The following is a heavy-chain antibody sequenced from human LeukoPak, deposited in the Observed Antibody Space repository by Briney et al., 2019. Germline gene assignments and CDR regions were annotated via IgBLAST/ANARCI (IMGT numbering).Heavy chain of an antibody. CDR3: AKDAQRGFDYSNSLEY. CDR2: IWSDSGNK. V-gene: IGHV3-33*06. CDR1: GFTFNHYG. D-gene: IGHD4-11*01. Sequence: GGSLRLSCEASGFTFNHYGMHWVRQAPGKGLEWVAVIWSDSGNKFYADSVRGRFTISRDDSRKTLFLQMDSLTAEDTAVYYCAKDAQRGFDYSNSLEYWGRGTLVTVSS. J-gene: IGHJ4*02.